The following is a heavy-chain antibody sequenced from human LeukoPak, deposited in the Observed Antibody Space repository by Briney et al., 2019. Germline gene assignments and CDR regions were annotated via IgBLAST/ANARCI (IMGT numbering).Heavy chain of an antibody. D-gene: IGHD6-13*01. J-gene: IGHJ4*01. CDR3: ASDKGYSNNYFDY. CDR1: GGSITSSSYY. V-gene: IGHV4-39*01. Sequence: SETLSLTCTVSGGSITSSSYYWAWIRQPPGKGLEWIGSIYYSGSTYYNPSLKSQVTISVDTSKNQFSLKLSSVTAADTALYYCASDKGYSNNYFDYWGQGTLVTVSS. CDR2: IYYSGST.